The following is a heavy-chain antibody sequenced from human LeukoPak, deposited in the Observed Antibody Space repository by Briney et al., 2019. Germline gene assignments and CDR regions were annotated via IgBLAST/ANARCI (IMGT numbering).Heavy chain of an antibody. CDR2: IYYSGST. J-gene: IGHJ3*02. Sequence: SETLSLTCTVSGGSISSSSYYWGWIRQPPGKGLEWIGSIYYSGSTYYNPSLKSRVTISVDTSKNQFSLKLSSVTAADTAVYYCARYGSGASAPDAFDIWGQGTMVTVSS. D-gene: IGHD3-10*01. V-gene: IGHV4-39*01. CDR3: ARYGSGASAPDAFDI. CDR1: GGSISSSSYY.